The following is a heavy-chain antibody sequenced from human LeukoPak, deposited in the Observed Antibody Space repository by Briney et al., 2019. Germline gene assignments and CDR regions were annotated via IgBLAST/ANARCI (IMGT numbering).Heavy chain of an antibody. D-gene: IGHD3-10*02. CDR3: AELGITMIGGV. CDR1: GFTFSNYW. CDR2: INSDGINT. Sequence: GGSLRLSCAASGFTFSNYWMHWVRQAPGKGLVWVSRINSDGINTSYADSVKGRFTISRDNSKHTLYLQMNSLRPEDTAVYYCAELGITMIGGVWGKGTTVTISS. V-gene: IGHV3-74*01. J-gene: IGHJ6*04.